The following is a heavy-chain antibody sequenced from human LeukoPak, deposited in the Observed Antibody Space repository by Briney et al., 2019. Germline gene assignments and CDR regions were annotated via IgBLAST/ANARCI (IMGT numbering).Heavy chain of an antibody. J-gene: IGHJ4*02. V-gene: IGHV1-69*17. CDR1: GGTFSSYA. CDR2: IIPIFGIA. Sequence: WASVKVSCKASGGTFSSYAISWVRQAPGQGLEWMGGIIPIFGIANYAQKFQGRVTITADKSTSTAYMELSSLRSEDTAVYYCARGSGLYSSGWYYFDYWGQGTLVTVSS. D-gene: IGHD6-19*01. CDR3: ARGSGLYSSGWYYFDY.